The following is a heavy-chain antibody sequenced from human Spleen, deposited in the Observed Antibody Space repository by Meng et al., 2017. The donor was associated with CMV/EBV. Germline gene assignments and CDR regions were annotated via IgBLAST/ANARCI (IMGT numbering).Heavy chain of an antibody. J-gene: IGHJ5*02. CDR3: VRHRDSNWNFYGDWFDP. V-gene: IGHV5-51*01. Sequence: GESLKISCQGSGYRFTNYWIGWVRQMPGKGLEWMAAIYPGHSDTTYSPSFQGQVIISADKSISTAYLQWSSLKASDTAMYFCVRHRDSNWNFYGDWFDPWGQGTLVTVSS. D-gene: IGHD1-7*01. CDR2: IYPGHSDT. CDR1: GYRFTNYW.